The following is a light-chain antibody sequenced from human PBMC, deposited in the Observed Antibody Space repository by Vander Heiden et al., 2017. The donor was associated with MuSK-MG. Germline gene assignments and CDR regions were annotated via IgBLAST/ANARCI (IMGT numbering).Light chain of an antibody. Sequence: QSALTQPASVSGSPGQSITISCPGTSSDVGSYNLVSWYQHHPGKAPKLMIYEVSKRPSGVSNRFSGSKSGNTASLTISGLQAEDEADYYCCSYAGREVVFGGGTKLTVL. J-gene: IGLJ2*01. CDR1: SSDVGSYNL. V-gene: IGLV2-23*02. CDR3: CSYAGREVV. CDR2: EVS.